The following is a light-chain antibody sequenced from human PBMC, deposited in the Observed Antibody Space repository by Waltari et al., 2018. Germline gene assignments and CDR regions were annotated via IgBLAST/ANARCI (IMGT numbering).Light chain of an antibody. CDR2: EVS. CDR1: SRDVGIFNR. Sequence: QSALTQPPSVSGSPGQSVTIPCTGTSRDVGIFNRVSWYQQPPGTAPKLMSYEVSYRPSGVPDRFSGSKSGNTASLTISGLQAEDEADYYCSSYTSSSTLVFGGGTKLTVL. CDR3: SSYTSSSTLV. J-gene: IGLJ2*01. V-gene: IGLV2-18*02.